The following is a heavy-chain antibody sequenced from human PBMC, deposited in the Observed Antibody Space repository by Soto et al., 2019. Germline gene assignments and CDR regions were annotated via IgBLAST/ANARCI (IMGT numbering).Heavy chain of an antibody. CDR3: AYCGYYSSSWFPDY. CDR2: IYWDDDK. CDR1: GFSLTTNGVG. V-gene: IGHV2-5*02. J-gene: IGHJ4*02. Sequence: QITLKESGPSLVKPTQTLTLTCTFSGFSLTTNGVGVGWIRQSPGEALEWLALIYWDDDKRYSPSLKSRLTITKATSKTQVVLTMTNMDSVDTATYYCAYCGYYSSSWFPDYWGQGTLVTVSS. D-gene: IGHD6-13*01.